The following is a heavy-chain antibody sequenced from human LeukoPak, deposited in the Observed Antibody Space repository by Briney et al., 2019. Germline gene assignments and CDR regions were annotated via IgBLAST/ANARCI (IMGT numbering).Heavy chain of an antibody. Sequence: GESLKISCKGSGYSFTSYWIGWVRQMPGKGLEWMGIIYPGDSDTRDSPSFQGQVTISADKSISTAYLQWSSLKASDTAMYYCARPDSSSSERFDYWGQGTLVTVSS. J-gene: IGHJ4*02. CDR3: ARPDSSSSERFDY. CDR1: GYSFTSYW. CDR2: IYPGDSDT. V-gene: IGHV5-51*01. D-gene: IGHD6-6*01.